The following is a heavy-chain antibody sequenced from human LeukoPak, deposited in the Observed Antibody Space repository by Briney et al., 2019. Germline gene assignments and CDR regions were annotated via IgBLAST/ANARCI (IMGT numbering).Heavy chain of an antibody. Sequence: GGSLRLSCAASGFTFTSYAMGWVRQAPGKGLEGGSSVSGSGDGTYYADSVKGRFTISRDNSKKTLDLHMDSLRAEDTAVYYCAKERLGGNYGDYAVDYWGQGTMVTVSS. V-gene: IGHV3-23*01. CDR2: VSGSGDGT. J-gene: IGHJ4*02. CDR3: AKERLGGNYGDYAVDY. D-gene: IGHD4-17*01. CDR1: GFTFTSYA.